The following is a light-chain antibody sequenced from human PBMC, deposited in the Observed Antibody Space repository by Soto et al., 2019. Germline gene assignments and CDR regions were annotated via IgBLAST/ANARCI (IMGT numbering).Light chain of an antibody. CDR2: AAS. CDR3: QRYNSDPLT. J-gene: IGKJ4*01. Sequence: DIQMTQSPSSLSASVGDRVTITCRTNQGISNYLAWYQQKPGKVPKLLIYAASTLQSGVPSRFSGSGSGTDVTLTISSLQPEDVATYYCQRYNSDPLTFGGGTKVEIK. CDR1: QGISNY. V-gene: IGKV1-27*01.